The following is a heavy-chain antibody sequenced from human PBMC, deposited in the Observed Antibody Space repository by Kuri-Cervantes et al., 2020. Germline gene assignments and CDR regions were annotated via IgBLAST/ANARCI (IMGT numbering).Heavy chain of an antibody. V-gene: IGHV4-59*08. Sequence: SETLSLTCTVSGGSISSYYWSWIRQPPGKGLEWIGYIYYSGSTNYNPSLKSRVTISVDTSKNQFSLKLSSVTAADTAVYYCARRESIVVVTGRPRFNWFDPWGQGTLVTVSS. CDR1: GGSISSYY. CDR2: IYYSGST. CDR3: ARRESIVVVTGRPRFNWFDP. D-gene: IGHD2-21*02. J-gene: IGHJ5*02.